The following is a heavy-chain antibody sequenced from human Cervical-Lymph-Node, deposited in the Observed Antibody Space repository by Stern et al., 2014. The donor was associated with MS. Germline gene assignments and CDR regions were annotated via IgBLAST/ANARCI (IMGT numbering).Heavy chain of an antibody. CDR1: GGSIDTFY. CDR2: IYYTGST. Sequence: QLQLQESGPGLVKPSETLSLTCTVSGGSIDTFYWSWIRQPPGKGLEWIAFIYYTGSTAYNPSLSSRVTISVETSKNQFSLKLPSVTAADTAVYYCARVRRDDYNYRYYFDYWGQGTLVTVSS. CDR3: ARVRRDDYNYRYYFDY. D-gene: IGHD5-24*01. V-gene: IGHV4-59*08. J-gene: IGHJ4*02.